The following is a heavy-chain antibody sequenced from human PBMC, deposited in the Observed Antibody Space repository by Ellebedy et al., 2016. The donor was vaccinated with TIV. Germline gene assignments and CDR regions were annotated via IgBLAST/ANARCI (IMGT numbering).Heavy chain of an antibody. CDR3: ARVDQLLLGMDV. V-gene: IGHV4-4*02. J-gene: IGHJ6*02. D-gene: IGHD2-2*01. CDR1: GGSISSSNW. Sequence: SETLSLTCVVSGGSISSSNWWSWVRQSPGKGLEWIGEIFHSGSTNYNPSLKSRVTISLDKSKNQFSLKLSSVTAADTAVYYCARVDQLLLGMDVWGQGTTVTVSS. CDR2: IFHSGST.